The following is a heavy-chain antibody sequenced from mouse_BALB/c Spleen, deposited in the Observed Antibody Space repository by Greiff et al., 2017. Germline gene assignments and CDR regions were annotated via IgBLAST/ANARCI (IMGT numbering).Heavy chain of an antibody. CDR3: ARHLITTEGYFDY. CDR1: GFTFSSYG. Sequence: EVMLVESGGDLVKPGGSLKLSCAASGFTFSSYGMSWVRQTPDKRLEWVATISSGGSYTYYPDSVKGRFTISRDNAKNTLYLQMSSLKSEDTAMYYCARHLITTEGYFDYWGQGTTLTVSS. CDR2: ISSGGSYT. D-gene: IGHD2-4*01. V-gene: IGHV5-6*01. J-gene: IGHJ2*01.